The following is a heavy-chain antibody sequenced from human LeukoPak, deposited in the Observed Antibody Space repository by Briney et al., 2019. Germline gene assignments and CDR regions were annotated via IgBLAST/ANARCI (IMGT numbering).Heavy chain of an antibody. CDR3: ASVPIAVAGIVWGEPPGYFDY. Sequence: KPSETLSLTCTVSGGSISSSSYYWGWIRQPPGKGLEWIGSIYYSGSTNYNPSLKSRVTISVDTSKNQFSLKLSSVTAADTAVYYCASVPIAVAGIVWGEPPGYFDYWGQGTLVTVSS. CDR2: IYYSGST. D-gene: IGHD6-19*01. V-gene: IGHV4-39*07. CDR1: GGSISSSSYY. J-gene: IGHJ4*02.